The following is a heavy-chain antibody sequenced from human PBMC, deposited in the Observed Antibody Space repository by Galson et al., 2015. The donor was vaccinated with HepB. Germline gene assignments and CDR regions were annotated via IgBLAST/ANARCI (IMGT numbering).Heavy chain of an antibody. Sequence: SETLSLTCTVSGGSISSSSYYWGWIRQPPGKGLEWIGSIYYSGSTYYNPSLKSRVTISVDTSKNQFSLKLSSVTAADTAVYYCARLFVAVAGEYWGQGTLVTVSS. V-gene: IGHV4-39*01. CDR1: GGSISSSSYY. CDR2: IYYSGST. CDR3: ARLFVAVAGEY. J-gene: IGHJ4*02. D-gene: IGHD6-19*01.